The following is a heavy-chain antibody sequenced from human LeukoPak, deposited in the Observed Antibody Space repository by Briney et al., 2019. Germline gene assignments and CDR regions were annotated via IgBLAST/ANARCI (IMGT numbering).Heavy chain of an antibody. CDR1: GGSISSYF. Sequence: PSETLSLTCTVSGGSISSYFWSWIRQPPGKGLEWIGYIYYSGSTNYNPSLKSRVTISVDTSKNQFSLKLSSVTAADTAVYYCARDKRYFDWSPYYYYMDVWGKGTTVTVSS. CDR3: ARDKRYFDWSPYYYYMDV. D-gene: IGHD3-9*01. J-gene: IGHJ6*03. V-gene: IGHV4-59*01. CDR2: IYYSGST.